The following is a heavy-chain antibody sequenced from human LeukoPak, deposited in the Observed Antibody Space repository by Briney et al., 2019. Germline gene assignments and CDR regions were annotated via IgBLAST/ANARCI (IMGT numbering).Heavy chain of an antibody. Sequence: SETLSLTCAVYGGSFSGYYWSWIRQPPGKGLEWIGEINHSGSTNYNPPLKSRVTISVDTSKNQFSLKLSSVTAADTAVYYCATYYDYVWGSYRYHYWGQGTLVTVSS. D-gene: IGHD3-16*02. J-gene: IGHJ4*02. CDR1: GGSFSGYY. CDR2: INHSGST. V-gene: IGHV4-34*01. CDR3: ATYYDYVWGSYRYHY.